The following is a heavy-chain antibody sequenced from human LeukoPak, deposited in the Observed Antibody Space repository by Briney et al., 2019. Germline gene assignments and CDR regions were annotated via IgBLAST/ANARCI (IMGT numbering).Heavy chain of an antibody. CDR3: ARETRGLSSYDSSGYYY. CDR1: GGSFSGYY. D-gene: IGHD3-22*01. Sequence: SETLSLTCAVYGGSFSGYYWSWIRQPPGKGLEWIGEINHSGSTNYNPSLKSRVTISVDTSKNQFSLKLSSVTAADTAVYYCARETRGLSSYDSSGYYYWGQGTLVTVSS. CDR2: INHSGST. V-gene: IGHV4-34*01. J-gene: IGHJ4*02.